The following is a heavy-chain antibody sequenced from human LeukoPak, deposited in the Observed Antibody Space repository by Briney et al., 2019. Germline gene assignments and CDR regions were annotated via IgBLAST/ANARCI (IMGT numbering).Heavy chain of an antibody. J-gene: IGHJ4*02. CDR2: ISSSSSYI. CDR3: ARWDSSSWYVPHFWEPTAPFDY. Sequence: GGSLRLSCAASGFTFSSYSMNWVRQAPGKGLEWVSSISSSSSYIYYADSVKGRFTISRDNAKNSLYLQMNSLRAEDTAVYYCARWDSSSWYVPHFWEPTAPFDYWGQGTLVTASS. CDR1: GFTFSSYS. D-gene: IGHD6-13*01. V-gene: IGHV3-21*01.